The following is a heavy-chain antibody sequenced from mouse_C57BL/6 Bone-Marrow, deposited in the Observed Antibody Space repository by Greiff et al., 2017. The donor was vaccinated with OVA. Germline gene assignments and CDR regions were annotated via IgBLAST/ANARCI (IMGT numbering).Heavy chain of an antibody. J-gene: IGHJ1*03. CDR3: ARHEDRYYGSSGGYFDV. V-gene: IGHV1-62-2*01. CDR1: GYTFTEYT. CDR2: FYPGSGSI. Sequence: QVQLQQSGAELVKPGASVKLSCKASGYTFTEYTIHWVKQRSGQGLEWIGWFYPGSGSIKYNEKFKDKATLTADKSSSTVYMELSRLTSEDSAVYFCARHEDRYYGSSGGYFDVWGTGTTVTVSS. D-gene: IGHD1-1*01.